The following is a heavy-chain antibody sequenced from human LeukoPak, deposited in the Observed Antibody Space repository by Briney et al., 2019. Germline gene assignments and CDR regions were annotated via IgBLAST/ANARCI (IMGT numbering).Heavy chain of an antibody. CDR2: IIPIFGTA. J-gene: IGHJ4*02. Sequence: ASVKVSCKASGGTFISYAISWVRQAPGQGLEWMGGIIPIFGTANYAQKFQGRVTITADESTSTAYMELSGLRSEDTAVYYCARDLFRRGDYWGQGTLVTVSS. CDR3: ARDLFRRGDY. CDR1: GGTFISYA. V-gene: IGHV1-69*13.